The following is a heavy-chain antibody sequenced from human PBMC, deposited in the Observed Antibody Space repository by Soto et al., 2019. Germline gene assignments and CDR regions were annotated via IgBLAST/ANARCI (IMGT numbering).Heavy chain of an antibody. V-gene: IGHV1-46*01. J-gene: IGHJ5*02. Sequence: ASVKVSCKASGYTFTSYCMHWVRQAPGQGLEWMGIINPSGGSTSYAQKFQGRVTMTRDTSTSTVYMELSSLRSEDTAVYYCARGRRSYYGWFDPWGQGTLVTVS. CDR2: INPSGGST. D-gene: IGHD1-26*01. CDR1: GYTFTSYC. CDR3: ARGRRSYYGWFDP.